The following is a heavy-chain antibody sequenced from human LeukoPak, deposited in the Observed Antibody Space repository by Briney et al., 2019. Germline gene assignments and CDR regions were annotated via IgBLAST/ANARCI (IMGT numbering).Heavy chain of an antibody. D-gene: IGHD4-11*01. CDR1: GDSITRGGYY. V-gene: IGHV4-31*03. J-gene: IGHJ4*02. Sequence: SGTLSLTCTVSGDSITRGGYYWGWVRQHPGKGLEWVGFIYHSGTTFYNPSLESRATISVNTSQNQFSVKLTSVTAADTAVYYCARVVDYRNYFDYWGQGTLVTVSS. CDR3: ARVVDYRNYFDY. CDR2: IYHSGTT.